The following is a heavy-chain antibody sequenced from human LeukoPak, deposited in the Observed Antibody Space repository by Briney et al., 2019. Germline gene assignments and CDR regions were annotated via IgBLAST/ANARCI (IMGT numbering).Heavy chain of an antibody. D-gene: IGHD4-23*01. CDR3: ARGGNSKASDY. V-gene: IGHV4-31*03. J-gene: IGHJ4*02. CDR1: GGSISSGAYY. Sequence: KASETLSLTCTVSGGSISSGAYYWSWIRQHPGKGLEWIGYIYYSGSTYYNPSLRSRVTISVDTSKNQFSLKLSSVTAADTAVYYCARGGNSKASDYWGQGTLVTVSS. CDR2: IYYSGST.